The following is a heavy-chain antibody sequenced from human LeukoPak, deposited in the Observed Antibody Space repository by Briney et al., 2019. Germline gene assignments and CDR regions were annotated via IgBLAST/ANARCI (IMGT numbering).Heavy chain of an antibody. V-gene: IGHV1-69*13. D-gene: IGHD4-17*01. CDR1: GGTFSSYA. CDR3: ARDRLEYGDYVGGGLYNWFDP. Sequence: ASVKVSCKASGGTFSSYAISWVRQAPGQGLEWMGGIIPIFGTANYAQKFQGRVTITADESTSTAYMELSSLRSEDTAVYYCARDRLEYGDYVGGGLYNWFDPWGQGTLVTVSS. CDR2: IIPIFGTA. J-gene: IGHJ5*02.